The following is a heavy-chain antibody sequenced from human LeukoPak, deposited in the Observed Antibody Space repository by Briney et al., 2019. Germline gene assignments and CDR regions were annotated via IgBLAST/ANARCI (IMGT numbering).Heavy chain of an antibody. Sequence: SVKVSCKASGGTFSSYAISWVRQAPGQGLEWMGRIIPIFGTANYAQKLRGRVTITPDESTSTAYMELSSLRSEDTAVYYCARDWAALTYCGGDCYGGYFDYWGQGTLVTVSS. D-gene: IGHD2-21*02. CDR3: ARDWAALTYCGGDCYGGYFDY. CDR1: GGTFSSYA. J-gene: IGHJ4*02. CDR2: IIPIFGTA. V-gene: IGHV1-69*13.